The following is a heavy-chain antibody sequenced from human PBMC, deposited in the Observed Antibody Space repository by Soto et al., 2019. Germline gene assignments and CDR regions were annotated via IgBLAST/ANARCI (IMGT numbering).Heavy chain of an antibody. CDR2: RYYSGST. Sequence: SETLSLTCTVSGGSISSSSYYWGWIRQPKGKGLEWIGRRYYSGSTYYNPSLKRRVTISVDTSKNQFSLKLSSVTAADTAVDYGARVDYYYYGMDVWGQGTTVTVSS. V-gene: IGHV4-39*01. J-gene: IGHJ6*02. CDR1: GGSISSSSYY. CDR3: ARVDYYYYGMDV.